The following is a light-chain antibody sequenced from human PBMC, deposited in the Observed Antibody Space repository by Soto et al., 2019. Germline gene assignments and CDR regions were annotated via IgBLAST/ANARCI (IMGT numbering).Light chain of an antibody. CDR3: SSYTSSSTLGV. CDR1: SSDVGGYNY. Sequence: QSALTQPASVSGSPGQSITISCTGTSSDVGGYNYVSWYQQHPGKAPKLMIYDVSNRPSEVSNRFSGSKSGNTASLTISGRQAEDEADYYCSSYTSSSTLGVFGTGTKLTVL. J-gene: IGLJ1*01. CDR2: DVS. V-gene: IGLV2-14*01.